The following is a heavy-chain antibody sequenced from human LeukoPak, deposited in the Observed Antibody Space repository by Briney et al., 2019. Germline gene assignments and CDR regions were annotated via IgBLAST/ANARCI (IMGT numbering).Heavy chain of an antibody. CDR3: ARDQENNWFDP. V-gene: IGHV1-2*02. Sequence: ASVKVSCKASGYNFIDYYMQWVRQAPGQGLEWMGWINPNSGGTSYAQKFQGRVTTTRDTSIRTVYMELSRLRSDDTAVYYCARDQENNWFDPWGQGTLVTVS. J-gene: IGHJ5*02. CDR2: INPNSGGT. CDR1: GYNFIDYY.